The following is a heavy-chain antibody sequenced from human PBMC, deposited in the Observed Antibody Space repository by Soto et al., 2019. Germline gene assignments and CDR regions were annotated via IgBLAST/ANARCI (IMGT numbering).Heavy chain of an antibody. Sequence: QVQLVQSGAEVKKPGASVKVSCKASGYTFTSYYMHWVRQAPGQGLEWMGIINPSGGSTSYAQKFQGRVTMTRDTSTSTVYMELSSLSSEGAAVYYCARESILAAAGPGFDYWGQGTLVTVSS. CDR2: INPSGGST. CDR1: GYTFTSYY. D-gene: IGHD6-13*01. J-gene: IGHJ4*02. CDR3: ARESILAAAGPGFDY. V-gene: IGHV1-46*01.